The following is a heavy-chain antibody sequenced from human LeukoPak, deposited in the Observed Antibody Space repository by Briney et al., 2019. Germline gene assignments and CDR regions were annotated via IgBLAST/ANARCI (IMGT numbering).Heavy chain of an antibody. CDR1: VKSSPSYW. CDR3: AKSAGGALYV. D-gene: IGHD3-10*01. J-gene: IGHJ3*01. CDR2: IYPGDSDT. V-gene: IGHV5-51*02. Sequence: GESLKMSGGGAVKSSPSYWTGLVRQISGKDMEWVGIIYPGDSDTRYSPSFQGQVTISADKSISTAYLQWSSLKASGTAVYYCAKSAGGALYVWGQGTMVTVSS.